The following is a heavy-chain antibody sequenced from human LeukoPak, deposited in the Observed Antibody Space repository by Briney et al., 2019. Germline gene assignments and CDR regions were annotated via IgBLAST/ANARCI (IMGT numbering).Heavy chain of an antibody. V-gene: IGHV4-30-2*01. CDR2: IYHSGST. Sequence: SETLSLTCAASGGTISSGGYSWSWIRQPPGKGLEWIGYIYHSGSTYYNPSLKSRVTISVDRSKNQFSLKLSSVTAADTAVYYCARMRLGYCSSTSCSKVGNWFDPWGQGTLVTVSS. CDR3: ARMRLGYCSSTSCSKVGNWFDP. D-gene: IGHD2-2*01. CDR1: GGTISSGGYS. J-gene: IGHJ5*02.